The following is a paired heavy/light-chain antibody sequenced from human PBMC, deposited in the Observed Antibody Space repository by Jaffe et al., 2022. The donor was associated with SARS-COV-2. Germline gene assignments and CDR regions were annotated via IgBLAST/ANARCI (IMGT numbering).Heavy chain of an antibody. CDR1: GLTFNTYW. V-gene: IGHV3-7*01. CDR3: AGDPGAGDALPILGANFLH. CDR2: IREDGGER. D-gene: IGHD1-26*01. Sequence: EVRLVESGGGLVQPGGSLRLSCVASGLTFNTYWMNWVRQAPGKGLEWVANIREDGGERNYVDSVKGRFTISRDNAKNSVYLHMNTLTSEDTAMYFCAGDPGAGDALPILGANFLHWGQGTLVTVSS. J-gene: IGHJ4*02.
Light chain of an antibody. CDR1: QSVGSD. CDR3: QQYYNWPPIT. Sequence: EIVMTQSPAILSVSPGERATLSCRASQSVGSDLAWYQQKPGQAPRLLIHGASTRAPDVPPRFSASGSGTEFTLTITSLQSEDFAVYYCQQYYNWPPITFGQGTRLEIK. V-gene: IGKV3-15*01. CDR2: GAS. J-gene: IGKJ5*01.